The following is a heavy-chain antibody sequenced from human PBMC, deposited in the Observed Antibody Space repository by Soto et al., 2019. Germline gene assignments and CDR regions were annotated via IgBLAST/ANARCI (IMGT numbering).Heavy chain of an antibody. CDR2: IIPIFGTA. CDR3: ASSTYYDSWSGSSKPNWFDP. Sequence: ASVKVSCKASGGTFSSYAISWVRQAPGQGLEWMGGIIPIFGTANYAQKFQGRVTITADESTSTAYMELSSLRSEDTAVYYCASSTYYDSWSGSSKPNWFDPWGQGTLVIVSS. D-gene: IGHD3-3*01. CDR1: GGTFSSYA. V-gene: IGHV1-69*13. J-gene: IGHJ5*02.